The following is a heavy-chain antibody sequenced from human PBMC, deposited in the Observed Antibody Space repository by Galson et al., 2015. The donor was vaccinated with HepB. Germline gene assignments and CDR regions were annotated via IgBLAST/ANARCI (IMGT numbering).Heavy chain of an antibody. CDR2: ISATSTYI. CDR1: GFTFSTYS. Sequence: SLRLSCAASGFTFSTYSMIWVRQAPGKGLEWVSSISATSTYIHYADSVKGRFTISRDNAKNSLHLQMDSLRAEDTAVYYCAREIVGVMSGFDYWGQGTLVTVSS. CDR3: AREIVGVMSGFDY. J-gene: IGHJ4*02. D-gene: IGHD1-26*01. V-gene: IGHV3-21*01.